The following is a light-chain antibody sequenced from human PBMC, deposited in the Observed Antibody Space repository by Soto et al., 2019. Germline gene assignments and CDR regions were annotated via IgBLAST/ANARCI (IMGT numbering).Light chain of an antibody. CDR1: QSVSSSY. V-gene: IGKV3-20*01. Sequence: EIVLTQSPGTLSLSPGERATLSCRASQSVSSSYLAWYQQKPGQAPRLLIYGASSRATGIPDRFSGSGSGTDFTLTISRLEPEDFAEYYSTPYGNTPRTFG. CDR3: TPYGNTPRT. CDR2: GAS. J-gene: IGKJ1*01.